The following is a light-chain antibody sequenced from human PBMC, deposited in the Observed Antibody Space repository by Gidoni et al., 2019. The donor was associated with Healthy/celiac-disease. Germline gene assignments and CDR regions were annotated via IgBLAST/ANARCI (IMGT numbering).Light chain of an antibody. CDR2: DAS. V-gene: IGKV3-11*01. CDR3: QQRSNWPPLT. J-gene: IGKJ4*01. Sequence: EILLTQSPATQYLSTGERANLSCRASQSVSSYLAGYQQKPGQAPRLLSYDASNSATGIPASFSGSGSWTDFTLTISSLDPEDFAVYYCQQRSNWPPLTFGGGTKVEIK. CDR1: QSVSSY.